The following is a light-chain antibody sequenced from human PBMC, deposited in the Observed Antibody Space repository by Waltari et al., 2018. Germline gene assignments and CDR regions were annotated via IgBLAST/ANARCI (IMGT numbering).Light chain of an antibody. CDR3: QQSYNNPLT. CDR1: QIISNY. V-gene: IGKV1-39*01. CDR2: AAS. J-gene: IGKJ4*01. Sequence: DIQMTQSPSSLSAFVGDRVTLTCRASQIISNYVNWYNQKPGKAPKLLIYAASSLQSGVPPRFSGSGAGTDFSLTISSLKPEDFGTYYCQQSYNNPLTFGGGTRVEIK.